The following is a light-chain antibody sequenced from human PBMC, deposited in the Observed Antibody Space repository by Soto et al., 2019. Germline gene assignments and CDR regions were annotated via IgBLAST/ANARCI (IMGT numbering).Light chain of an antibody. Sequence: DIQMTQSPSTLSASVGDSVTFTCRASQSVGTWLAWYQQKPGNAPKLLIYDASRLESGVPSRFSGSGSGTAFTLTTSSLQPDDSATYYCQQYHVYNTFGQGTKLEIK. CDR2: DAS. CDR1: QSVGTW. CDR3: QQYHVYNT. V-gene: IGKV1-5*01. J-gene: IGKJ2*01.